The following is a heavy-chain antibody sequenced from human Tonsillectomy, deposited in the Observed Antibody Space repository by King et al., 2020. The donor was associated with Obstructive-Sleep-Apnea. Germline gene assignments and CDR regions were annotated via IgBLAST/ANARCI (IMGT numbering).Heavy chain of an antibody. CDR3: TTDGYYYGSGSYFDY. CDR1: GFTFSNAW. Sequence: VQLVESGGGLVKPGGSLRLSCAASGFTFSNAWMSWVRQAPGKGLEWVGRIKSKTDGGTTDYAAPVKGRFTISRDDSKNTLYLQMNSLKTEDTAVYYCTTDGYYYGSGSYFDYWGHGTLVTVSS. J-gene: IGHJ4*01. D-gene: IGHD3-10*01. CDR2: IKSKTDGGTT. V-gene: IGHV3-15*01.